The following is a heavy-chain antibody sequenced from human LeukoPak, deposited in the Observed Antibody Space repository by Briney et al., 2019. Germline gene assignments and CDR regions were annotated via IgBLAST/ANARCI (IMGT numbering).Heavy chain of an antibody. Sequence: ASVKVSCKASGGTFSSYAISWVRQAPGRGLEWMGGIIPIFGTANYAQKFQGRVTITTDESTSTAYMELSSLRSEDTAVYYCARVEAARGHFDYWGQGTLVTVSS. CDR2: IIPIFGTA. CDR1: GGTFSSYA. D-gene: IGHD6-6*01. V-gene: IGHV1-69*05. CDR3: ARVEAARGHFDY. J-gene: IGHJ4*02.